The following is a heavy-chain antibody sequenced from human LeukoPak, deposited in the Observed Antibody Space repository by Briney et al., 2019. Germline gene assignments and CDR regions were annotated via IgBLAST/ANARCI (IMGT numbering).Heavy chain of an antibody. V-gene: IGHV4-34*01. CDR1: GGSFSGYY. D-gene: IGHD2-2*01. Sequence: SETLSLTCAVYGGSFSGYYWSWIRQPPGKGLEWIGEINHSGSTNYNPSLKSRVTISVDTSKNQFSLKLSSVTAADTAVYYCARDRVPHYFDYWGQGTLVTVSS. CDR2: INHSGST. J-gene: IGHJ4*02. CDR3: ARDRVPHYFDY.